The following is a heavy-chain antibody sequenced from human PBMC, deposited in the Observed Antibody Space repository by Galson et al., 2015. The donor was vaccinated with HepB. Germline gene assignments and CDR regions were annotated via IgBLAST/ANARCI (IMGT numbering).Heavy chain of an antibody. CDR1: GFTFSSYG. D-gene: IGHD4-17*01. V-gene: IGHV3-33*01. CDR3: ASGDYGDHVPGDY. J-gene: IGHJ4*02. CDR2: IWYDGSNK. Sequence: SLRLSCAASGFTFSSYGMHWVRQAPGKGLEWVAVIWYDGSNKYYADSVKGRFTISRDNSKNTLYLQMNSLRAEDTAVYYCASGDYGDHVPGDYWGQGTLVTVSS.